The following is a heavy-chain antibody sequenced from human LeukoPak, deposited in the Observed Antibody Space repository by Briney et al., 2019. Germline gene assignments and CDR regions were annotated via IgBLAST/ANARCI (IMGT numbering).Heavy chain of an antibody. J-gene: IGHJ4*02. V-gene: IGHV3-23*01. CDR1: GFTFSSYA. D-gene: IGHD3-10*01. CDR2: ISGSGGST. CDR3: AKDVSVMVRLFDY. Sequence: GGSLRLSCAVSGFTFSSYAMSWVRQAPGKGLEWVSAISGSGGSTYYADSVKGRFTISRDNSKNTLYLQMNSLRAEDTAVYYCAKDVSVMVRLFDYWGQGTLVTVSS.